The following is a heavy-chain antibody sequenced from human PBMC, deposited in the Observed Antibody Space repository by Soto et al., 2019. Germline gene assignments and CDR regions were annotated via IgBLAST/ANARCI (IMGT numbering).Heavy chain of an antibody. Sequence: SQTLSLTCAISGDSVSSNSAAWNWIRQSPSRGLEWLGRTYYRSKWYNDYAVSVKSRITINPDTSKNQFSLQLNSVTPEDTAVYYCTRSRGSSSWYYYYYGMDVWGQGTTVNVSS. J-gene: IGHJ6*02. CDR3: TRSRGSSSWYYYYYGMDV. V-gene: IGHV6-1*01. CDR2: TYYRSKWYN. CDR1: GDSVSSNSAA. D-gene: IGHD6-13*01.